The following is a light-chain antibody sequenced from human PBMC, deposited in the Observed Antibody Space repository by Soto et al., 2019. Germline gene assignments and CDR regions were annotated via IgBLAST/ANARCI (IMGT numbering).Light chain of an antibody. Sequence: ETMMTQSPDTLSVSLGERATLSCRARQSLRSSLAWYQQKPGQAPRLLIYDASTRATGIPARFSGSGSGTDFTLTISGLQSEDFAVYYCQQYNNWPQTFGQGTKVEIK. J-gene: IGKJ1*01. CDR1: QSLRSS. CDR3: QQYNNWPQT. V-gene: IGKV3-15*01. CDR2: DAS.